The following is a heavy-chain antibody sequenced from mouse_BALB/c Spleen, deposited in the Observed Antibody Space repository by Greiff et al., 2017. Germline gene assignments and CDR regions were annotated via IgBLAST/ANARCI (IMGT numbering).Heavy chain of an antibody. CDR1: GYSITSDYA. V-gene: IGHV3-2*02. Sequence: EVQLQQSGPGLVKPSQSLSLTCTVTGYSITSDYAWNWIRQFPGNKLEWMGYISYSGSTSYNPSLKSRISITRDTSKNQFFLQLNSVTTEDTATYYCARSDYDYDGGYFDYWGQGTTLTVSS. D-gene: IGHD2-4*01. CDR3: ARSDYDYDGGYFDY. CDR2: ISYSGST. J-gene: IGHJ2*01.